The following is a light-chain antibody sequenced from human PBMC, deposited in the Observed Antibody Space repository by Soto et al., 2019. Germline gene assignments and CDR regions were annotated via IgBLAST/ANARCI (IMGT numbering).Light chain of an antibody. CDR2: RNN. V-gene: IGLV1-47*01. CDR1: SSNIGSNS. J-gene: IGLJ3*02. CDR3: AAWDDSLSGWV. Sequence: QSVLTQPPSASGTPGQRVTISCSGSSSNIGSNSVYWYQQLPGTAPKLLIYRNNQGPSGVPDRFSGSKSGTSASLAISGLRSEDEADYYCAAWDDSLSGWVFGGGTKLTVL.